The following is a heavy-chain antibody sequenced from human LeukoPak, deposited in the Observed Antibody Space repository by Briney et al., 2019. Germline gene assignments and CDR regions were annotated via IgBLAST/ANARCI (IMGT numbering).Heavy chain of an antibody. CDR3: ARGLWFGDENPPYFDY. J-gene: IGHJ4*02. CDR2: IYTSEST. D-gene: IGHD3-10*01. Sequence: SETPSLTCSVSGGSISSSNYYWSWIRQPAGKGLEWIGRIYTSESTYSNPSLKSRVTISVDTSRNQFSLKLSSVTAADTAVYYCARGLWFGDENPPYFDYWGQGILVTVSS. V-gene: IGHV4-61*02. CDR1: GGSISSSNYY.